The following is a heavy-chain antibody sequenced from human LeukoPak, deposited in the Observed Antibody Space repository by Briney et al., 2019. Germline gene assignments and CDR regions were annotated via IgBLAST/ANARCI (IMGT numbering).Heavy chain of an antibody. CDR2: INGSGGIT. D-gene: IGHD6-19*01. CDR3: AKAMAVAGTVFGYYCYGMDV. CDR1: GFTFTSYA. J-gene: IGHJ6*02. V-gene: IGHV3-23*01. Sequence: PGGSLRVSCAASGFTFTSYAMSWVRQAPGEGLEWVSAINGSGGITYYAHSVKGRFTISRDNYKNTLYLQMNSLRAEDTVVYYCAKAMAVAGTVFGYYCYGMDVWGQGTTVTVSS.